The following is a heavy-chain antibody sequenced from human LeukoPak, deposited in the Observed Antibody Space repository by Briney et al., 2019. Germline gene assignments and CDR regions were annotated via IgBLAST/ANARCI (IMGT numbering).Heavy chain of an antibody. V-gene: IGHV3-53*01. D-gene: IGHD6-19*01. J-gene: IGHJ6*03. CDR3: ARAQWRTYSYYYMDV. CDR1: GFTVSFNY. Sequence: GGSLRLSCAASGFTVSFNYMSWVRQAPGKGLEWISVIYSGGSTYYADSVKGRFTISRDDSRNTLYLQMNSLRAEDTAIYYCARAQWRTYSYYYMDVWGKGTTVTVSS. CDR2: IYSGGST.